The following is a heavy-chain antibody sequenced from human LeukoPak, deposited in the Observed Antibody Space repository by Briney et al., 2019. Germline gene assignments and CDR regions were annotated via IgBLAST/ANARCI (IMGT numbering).Heavy chain of an antibody. CDR3: ARDGHPPISALIVSDYYYYGMDV. Sequence: KPSETLSLTCAVYGGSFSSYYWSWIRQPAGKGLEWIGRIYTSGSTNYNPSLKSRVTMSVDTSKNQFSLKLSSVTAADTAVYYCARDGHPPISALIVSDYYYYGMDVWGQGTTVTVSS. CDR1: GGSFSSYY. D-gene: IGHD3-16*02. CDR2: IYTSGST. J-gene: IGHJ6*02. V-gene: IGHV4-4*07.